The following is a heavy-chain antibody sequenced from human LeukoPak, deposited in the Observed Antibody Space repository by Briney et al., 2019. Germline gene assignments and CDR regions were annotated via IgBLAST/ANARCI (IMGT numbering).Heavy chain of an antibody. CDR3: AKDSIQLWYTPLWRY. Sequence: GGSLRLSCAASGFTFSSYAMSWVRQAPGKGLEWVSDISGSGGNTYYADSVKGRFTISRDNSKNTLYLQMNSLRAEDTAVYYCAKDSIQLWYTPLWRYWGPGTLVTVSS. J-gene: IGHJ4*02. D-gene: IGHD5-18*01. CDR2: ISGSGGNT. CDR1: GFTFSSYA. V-gene: IGHV3-23*01.